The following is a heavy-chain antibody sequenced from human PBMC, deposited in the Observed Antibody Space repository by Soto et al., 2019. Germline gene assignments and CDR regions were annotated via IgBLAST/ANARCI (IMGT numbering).Heavy chain of an antibody. J-gene: IGHJ1*01. CDR1: GFTFSTYA. Sequence: EVQLLESGGGLVQPGGSLRLSCAASGFTFSTYAMSWVRQAPGKGLEWVSGMSGSGGSTYYADSVKGRFTIARDNSNNSLYLQMNCMRAEYTAVYYCMNLYSYGSGSYYKWGQGTLVTVSS. CDR2: MSGSGGST. V-gene: IGHV3-23*01. D-gene: IGHD3-10*01. CDR3: MNLYSYGSGSYYK.